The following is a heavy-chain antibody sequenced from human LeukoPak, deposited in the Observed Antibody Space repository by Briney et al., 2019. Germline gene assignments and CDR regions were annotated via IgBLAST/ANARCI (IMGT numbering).Heavy chain of an antibody. CDR3: ARVLVGHWNYFAY. J-gene: IGHJ4*02. CDR2: INPNSGGT. D-gene: IGHD1-26*01. CDR1: GYTFTGYY. Sequence: ASGKVSCKASGYTFTGYYMHWVRQAPGQGLEWMGWINPNSGGTNYAQKFQGRDTMTRDTSISTAYMELSRLRYEDTDVYYCARVLVGHWNYFAYWGQGTLVTVS. V-gene: IGHV1-2*02.